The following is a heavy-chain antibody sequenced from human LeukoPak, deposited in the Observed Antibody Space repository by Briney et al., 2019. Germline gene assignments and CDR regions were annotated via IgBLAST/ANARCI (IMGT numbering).Heavy chain of an antibody. D-gene: IGHD3-3*01. CDR3: ARELRGYDFWSGYYTDYYYMDV. Sequence: SETLSLTCTVSGGSISSYYWSWIRQPPGKGLEWIGYIYYSGSTNYNPSLKSRDTISVDTSKNQFSLKLSSVTAADTTVYYCARELRGYDFWSGYYTDYYYMDVWGKGTTVTVSS. CDR2: IYYSGST. J-gene: IGHJ6*03. V-gene: IGHV4-59*12. CDR1: GGSISSYY.